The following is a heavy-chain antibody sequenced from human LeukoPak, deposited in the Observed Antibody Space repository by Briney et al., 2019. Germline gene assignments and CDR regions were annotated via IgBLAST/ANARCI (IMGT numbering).Heavy chain of an antibody. CDR3: ARDSYSYGYGGFDY. D-gene: IGHD5-18*01. V-gene: IGHV4-30-4*01. Sequence: SETLSLTCTVSGGSISSGDRYWSWIRQSPGKGLEWIGYIYSTGNTYYNPSLKSRVIRSVDTSKNQFSLELNSVTAADTAVYYCARDSYSYGYGGFDYWGQGILVTVSS. CDR2: IYSTGNT. CDR1: GGSISSGDRY. J-gene: IGHJ4*02.